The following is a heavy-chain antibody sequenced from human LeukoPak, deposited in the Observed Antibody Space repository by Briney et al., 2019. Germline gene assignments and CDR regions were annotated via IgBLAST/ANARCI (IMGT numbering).Heavy chain of an antibody. V-gene: IGHV1-18*01. J-gene: IGHJ4*02. D-gene: IGHD3-9*01. CDR1: GYTFTSYG. CDR2: ISAYNGNT. CDR3: ARGSGRYYDILTGYYPIDY. Sequence: ASVKVSCKASGYTFTSYGISWVRQAPGQGLEWMGWISAYNGNTNYAQKLQGRVTMTTDTSTSTAYMELRSLRSDDTAVYYCARGSGRYYDILTGYYPIDYWGQGTLVTVSS.